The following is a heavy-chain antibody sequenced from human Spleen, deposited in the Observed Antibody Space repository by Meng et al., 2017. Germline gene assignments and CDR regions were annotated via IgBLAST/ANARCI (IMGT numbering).Heavy chain of an antibody. J-gene: IGHJ4*02. CDR3: VKVRGVPGSNDPFDY. D-gene: IGHD4-23*01. V-gene: IGHV3-23*02. CDR2: INGGGTST. Sequence: GESLKISCAASGFTFSSYWMTWVRQAPGKGLEWVSAINGGGTSTYYGDSVKGRFTTSRDNSKNTVYLQLNSLRAEDTAVYYCVKVRGVPGSNDPFDYWGQGTLVTVYS. CDR1: GFTFSSYW.